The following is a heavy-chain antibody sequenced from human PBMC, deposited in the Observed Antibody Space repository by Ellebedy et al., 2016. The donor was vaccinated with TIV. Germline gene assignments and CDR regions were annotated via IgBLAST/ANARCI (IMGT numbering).Heavy chain of an antibody. Sequence: ASVKVSCXASGGIFRSNAISWVRQAPGQGLEWMGGIIAIFGSVNYGQKFQGRVFISADESTSTVYMELNSLRAEDTAVYFCARGSGYHIQNWFDPWGPGTLVTVSS. J-gene: IGHJ5*02. V-gene: IGHV1-69*13. CDR2: IIAIFGSV. CDR1: GGIFRSNA. D-gene: IGHD3-3*01. CDR3: ARGSGYHIQNWFDP.